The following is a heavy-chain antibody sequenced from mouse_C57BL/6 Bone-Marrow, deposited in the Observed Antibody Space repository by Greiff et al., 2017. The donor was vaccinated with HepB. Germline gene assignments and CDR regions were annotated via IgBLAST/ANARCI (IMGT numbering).Heavy chain of an antibody. CDR3: ATYDYDG. D-gene: IGHD2-4*01. Sequence: QVQLQQSGAELMKPGASVKLSCKATGYTFTGYWIEWVKQRPGHGLEGIGMIHPNSGSTNYNEKFKSKATLTVDKSSSTAYMQLSSLTSEDSAVYYCATYDYDGWGQGTTLTVSS. CDR1: GYTFTGYW. CDR2: IHPNSGST. V-gene: IGHV1-64*01. J-gene: IGHJ2*01.